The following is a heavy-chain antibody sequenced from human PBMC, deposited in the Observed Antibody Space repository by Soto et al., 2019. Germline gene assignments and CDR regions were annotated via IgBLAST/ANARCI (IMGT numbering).Heavy chain of an antibody. CDR2: TSAYNGNT. CDR3: ARASRGVARGGVY. CDR1: GYTFTSYG. V-gene: IGHV1-18*01. J-gene: IGHJ4*02. D-gene: IGHD2-15*01. Sequence: QVQLVQSGAEVKKPGASVKVSCKASGYTFTSYGISWVRQAPGQGLEWMGWTSAYNGNTNYEQKLQGRVTMTTDTSTSTDYMELRGLRCDDTAVYCWARASRGVARGGVYWGQGTLVTVSS.